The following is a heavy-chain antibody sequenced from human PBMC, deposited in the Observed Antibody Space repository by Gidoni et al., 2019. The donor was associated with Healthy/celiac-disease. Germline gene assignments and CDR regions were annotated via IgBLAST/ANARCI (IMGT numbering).Heavy chain of an antibody. CDR3: AKRTDYYDSSGYSHGMDV. J-gene: IGHJ6*02. V-gene: IGHV3-30*18. Sequence: QVQLVESGGGVVQPGRSLRLSCAASGFTFSSYGMHWVRQAPGKGLEWVAVISYDGSNKYYADSVKGRFTISRDNSKNTLYLQMNSLRAEDTAVYYCAKRTDYYDSSGYSHGMDVWGQGTTVTVSS. CDR2: ISYDGSNK. D-gene: IGHD3-22*01. CDR1: GFTFSSYG.